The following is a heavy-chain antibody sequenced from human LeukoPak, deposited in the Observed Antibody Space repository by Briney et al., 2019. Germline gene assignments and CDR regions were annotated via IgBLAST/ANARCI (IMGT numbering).Heavy chain of an antibody. Sequence: ASVKVSCKVSGYTLTELSMHWVRQAPGKGLEWMGGFDPEDGETIYAQKFQGRVAMTEDTSTDTAYMELSSLRSEDTAVYYCATGSGSGSYYNWDAFDIWGQGTMVSVSS. CDR1: GYTLTELS. J-gene: IGHJ3*02. CDR2: FDPEDGET. D-gene: IGHD3-10*01. CDR3: ATGSGSGSYYNWDAFDI. V-gene: IGHV1-24*01.